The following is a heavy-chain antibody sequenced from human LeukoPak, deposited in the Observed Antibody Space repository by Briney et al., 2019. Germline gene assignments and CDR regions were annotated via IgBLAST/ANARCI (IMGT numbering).Heavy chain of an antibody. J-gene: IGHJ4*02. CDR3: ARDTSLRRGVD. V-gene: IGHV4-61*08. CDR2: IYYGGST. CDR1: GGSISSGDYY. D-gene: IGHD3-10*01. Sequence: PSQTLSLTCTVSGGSISSGDYYWGWIRQPAGKGGEGFGYIYYGGSTNYNPSLKSRVTISVDTSKNQFSLKLSSVTAADTAVYYCARDTSLRRGVDWGQGTLVTVSS.